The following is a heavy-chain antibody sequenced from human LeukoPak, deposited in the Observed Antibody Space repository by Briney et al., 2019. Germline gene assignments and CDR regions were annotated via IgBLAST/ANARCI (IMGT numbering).Heavy chain of an antibody. CDR3: AKRIYGSGSYYVPFDY. V-gene: IGHV3-23*01. Sequence: PGGSLRLSCAASGFTFSSYAMSWVRQAPGKGLGWVSAISGSGGSTYYADSVKGRFTISRDNSKNTLYLQMNSLRAEDTAVYYCAKRIYGSGSYYVPFDYWGQGTLVTVSS. J-gene: IGHJ4*02. CDR2: ISGSGGST. CDR1: GFTFSSYA. D-gene: IGHD3-10*01.